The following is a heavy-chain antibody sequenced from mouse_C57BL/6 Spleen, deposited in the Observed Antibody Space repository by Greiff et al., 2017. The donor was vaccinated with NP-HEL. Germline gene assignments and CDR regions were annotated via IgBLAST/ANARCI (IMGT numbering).Heavy chain of an antibody. J-gene: IGHJ3*01. Sequence: VMLVESGEGLVKPGGSLKLSCAASGFTFSSYAMSWVRQTPEKRLEWVAYISSGGDYIYYAETVKGRFTISRDNARNTLYLQMSSLKSEDTAIYYWTRGITTVEAYWGQGTLVTVSA. CDR1: GFTFSSYA. CDR3: TRGITTVEAY. D-gene: IGHD1-1*01. V-gene: IGHV5-9-1*02. CDR2: ISSGGDYI.